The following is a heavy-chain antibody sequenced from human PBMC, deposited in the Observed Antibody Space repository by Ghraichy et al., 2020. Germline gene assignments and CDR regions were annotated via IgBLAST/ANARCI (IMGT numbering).Heavy chain of an antibody. Sequence: ESLNISCSVSADSIISSSYYWDWIRQPPGKGLEWIGSIYYSGTTYYSPPLKTRVTVSIDTSKNQFSLRLNSVTATDTAVYYCARRAGGYQYFYGLDVWGQGTTVIVSS. J-gene: IGHJ6*02. CDR1: ADSIISSSYY. V-gene: IGHV4-39*01. CDR2: IYYSGTT. CDR3: ARRAGGYQYFYGLDV. D-gene: IGHD2-15*01.